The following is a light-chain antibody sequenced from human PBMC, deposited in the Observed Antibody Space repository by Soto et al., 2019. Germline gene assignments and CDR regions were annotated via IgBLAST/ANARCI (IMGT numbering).Light chain of an antibody. J-gene: IGLJ1*01. Sequence: QSALTQPASVSGSPGQSITISCTGTSSDVGNYDLVSWYQPLPGKAPKFILYEGSKRPSGVSNRFSGSKSGNTASLTISGLQAEDEADYYCCSYAGSSTYVFGTGTKATVL. CDR1: SSDVGNYDL. V-gene: IGLV2-23*01. CDR2: EGS. CDR3: CSYAGSSTYV.